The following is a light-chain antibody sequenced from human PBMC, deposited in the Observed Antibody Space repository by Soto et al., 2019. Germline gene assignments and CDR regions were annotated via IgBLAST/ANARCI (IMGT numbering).Light chain of an antibody. CDR3: SSYAGSNNFVV. CDR2: EVS. J-gene: IGLJ2*01. V-gene: IGLV2-8*01. Sequence: QSALTRLPSASGSPGQSVTISCTGTSSDVGDYNYVSWYQHHPGKAPKLMIYEVSKRPSGVPDRFSGSKSGNTASLTVSGLQADDEADYYCSSYAGSNNFVVFGVGTKLTVL. CDR1: SSDVGDYNY.